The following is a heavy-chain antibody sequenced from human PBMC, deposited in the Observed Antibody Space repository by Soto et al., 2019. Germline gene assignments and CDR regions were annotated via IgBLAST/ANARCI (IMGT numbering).Heavy chain of an antibody. J-gene: IGHJ2*01. D-gene: IGHD2-8*02. CDR1: GFTFDTYT. CDR3: ARGSASKSGHLWYFDL. V-gene: IGHV3-21*01. Sequence: EVQVVESGGGLVKPGGSLRLSCTASGFTFDTYTMNWLRQAPGRGLEWVSSISATTTYKYYAASVEGRFTISRDNAKNSLYLRTNSLGAEDTAVYYCARGSASKSGHLWYFDLWGRGTLVTVSS. CDR2: ISATTTYK.